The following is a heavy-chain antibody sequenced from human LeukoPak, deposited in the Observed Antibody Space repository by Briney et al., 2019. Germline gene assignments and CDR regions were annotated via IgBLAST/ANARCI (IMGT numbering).Heavy chain of an antibody. CDR3: ARDPDRSPRGFGP. J-gene: IGHJ5*02. CDR1: GFTFSSYT. Sequence: PGGSLRLSCVASGFTFSSYTMNWVRQAPGKGLEWVSSISSSSSYIYYADSVKGRFTISRDNAKKSVYLQMNSLRAEDTAVYYCARDPDRSPRGFGPWGQGTLVTVSS. V-gene: IGHV3-21*01. D-gene: IGHD1-26*01. CDR2: ISSSSSYI.